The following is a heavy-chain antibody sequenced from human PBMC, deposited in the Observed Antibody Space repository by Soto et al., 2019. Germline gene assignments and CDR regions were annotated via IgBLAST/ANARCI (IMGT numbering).Heavy chain of an antibody. CDR2: ISGSGGST. V-gene: IGHV3-23*01. CDR3: AKDLSGNSYGYGWFDP. CDR1: GFTFSSYA. D-gene: IGHD5-18*01. J-gene: IGHJ5*02. Sequence: LRLSCAASGFTFSSYAMSWVRQAPGKGLEWVSAISGSGGSTYYADSVKGRFTISRDNSKNTLYLQMNSLRAEDTAVYYCAKDLSGNSYGYGWFDPWGQGTLVTVSS.